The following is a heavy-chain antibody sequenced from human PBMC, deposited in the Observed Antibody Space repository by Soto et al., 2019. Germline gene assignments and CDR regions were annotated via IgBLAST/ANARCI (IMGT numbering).Heavy chain of an antibody. CDR2: FSYDGRNK. J-gene: IGHJ3*01. V-gene: IGHV3-30*18. D-gene: IGHD2-15*01. CDR3: AKEFYGGTGDAFDV. Sequence: GGSLRLSCAGSGFIFSNYGMHWVRQAPGQGLEWVAGFSYDGRNKYYGDYVKGRFTISRDDSKNTVSLQMNSLKTEDTAVYYCAKEFYGGTGDAFDVWGQGPMVTVSS. CDR1: GFIFSNYG.